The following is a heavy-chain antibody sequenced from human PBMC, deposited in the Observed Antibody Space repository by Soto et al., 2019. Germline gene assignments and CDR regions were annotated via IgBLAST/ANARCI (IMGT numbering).Heavy chain of an antibody. J-gene: IGHJ5*02. D-gene: IGHD1-20*01. CDR3: ARQYNWHNWFDP. Sequence: SETLSLTCTVSGGSISSYYWSWIRQPPGKGLEWIGYIYYSGSTNYNPSLKSRVTISVDTSKNQFSLKLSSVTAADTAVYYCARQYNWHNWFDPWGQGTLVTVSS. V-gene: IGHV4-59*08. CDR1: GGSISSYY. CDR2: IYYSGST.